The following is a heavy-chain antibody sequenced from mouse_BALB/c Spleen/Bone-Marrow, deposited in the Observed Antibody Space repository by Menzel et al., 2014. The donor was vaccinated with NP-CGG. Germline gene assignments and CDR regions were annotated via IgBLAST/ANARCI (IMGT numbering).Heavy chain of an antibody. D-gene: IGHD2-3*01. CDR2: IYPSDSYT. CDR3: TGDGSPFAY. V-gene: IGHV1-69*02. J-gene: IGHJ3*01. Sequence: VQLQQSGAELVRPGASVKLSCKASGYTFTSYWINWVKQRPEQGLEWIGNIYPSDSYTNYNQKFKDKATLTVDKSSSTAYMQLSSPTSEDSAVYYCTGDGSPFAYWGQGTLVTVSA. CDR1: GYTFTSYW.